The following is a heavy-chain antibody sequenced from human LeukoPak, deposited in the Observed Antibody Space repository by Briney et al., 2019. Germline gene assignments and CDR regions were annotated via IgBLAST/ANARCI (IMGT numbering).Heavy chain of an antibody. CDR2: INHSGST. V-gene: IGHV4-34*01. CDR3: ARGFRFRFDP. J-gene: IGHJ5*02. CDR1: GGSFSGYY. Sequence: SETLSLTYAVYGGSFSGYYWSWIRQPPGKGLEWIGEINHSGSTNYNPSLKSRVTISVDTSKNQFSLKLSSVTAADTAVYYCARGFRFRFDPWGQGTLVTVSS. D-gene: IGHD2/OR15-2a*01.